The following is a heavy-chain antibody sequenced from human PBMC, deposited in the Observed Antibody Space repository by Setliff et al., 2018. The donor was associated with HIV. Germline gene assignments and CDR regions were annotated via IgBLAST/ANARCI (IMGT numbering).Heavy chain of an antibody. Sequence: GASVKVSCKASGNTLRNNVINWVRQAPGQGLEWMGWMNPKSGNTGYARKFQGRVTMTRKTSISTAYMELSSLRSEDTAVYYCARIPTGGAFDIWGQGTVVTVSS. D-gene: IGHD7-27*01. V-gene: IGHV1-8*02. CDR1: GNTLRNNV. J-gene: IGHJ3*02. CDR2: MNPKSGNT. CDR3: ARIPTGGAFDI.